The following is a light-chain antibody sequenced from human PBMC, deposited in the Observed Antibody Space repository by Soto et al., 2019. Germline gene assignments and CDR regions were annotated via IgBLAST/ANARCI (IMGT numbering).Light chain of an antibody. CDR2: DAS. J-gene: IGKJ5*01. CDR3: QQRTNWPLIT. CDR1: QSVSDY. V-gene: IGKV3-11*01. Sequence: EIVLTQSPATLSLSPGERATLSCRASQSVSDYLAWYQQKPGQAPRLLIFDASNRATGIPARFSGSGSGTDFTLTISSLEPEDFAVYYCQQRTNWPLITFGQGTRLEIK.